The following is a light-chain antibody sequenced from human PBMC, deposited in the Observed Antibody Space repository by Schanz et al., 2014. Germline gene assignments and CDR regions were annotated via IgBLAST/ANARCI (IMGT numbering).Light chain of an antibody. J-gene: IGLJ2*01. Sequence: QSALTQPASVSGSPGQSITLSCTGTSSDVGGTNYVSWYQQHPGKVPKLMIYEVNKRPSGVPDRFSGSKSGNTASLTVSGLQAEDEADYYCSSYAGNNKLLFGGGTKLTVL. V-gene: IGLV2-8*01. CDR3: SSYAGNNKLL. CDR1: SSDVGGTNY. CDR2: EVN.